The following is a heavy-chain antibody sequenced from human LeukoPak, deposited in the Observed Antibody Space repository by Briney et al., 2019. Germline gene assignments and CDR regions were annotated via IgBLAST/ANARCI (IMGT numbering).Heavy chain of an antibody. CDR2: ISPYNANT. CDR3: ARPNKYYDVWRGYPPFDF. Sequence: ASVKVSCKASGYTFTSYGISWVRQAPGQGLEWMGWISPYNANTNYAQKFQGRVTMTTDTSTSTAYMELRSLRSDDTAVYYCARPNKYYDVWRGYPPFDFWGQGTLVTVSS. CDR1: GYTFTSYG. J-gene: IGHJ4*02. D-gene: IGHD3-3*01. V-gene: IGHV1-18*01.